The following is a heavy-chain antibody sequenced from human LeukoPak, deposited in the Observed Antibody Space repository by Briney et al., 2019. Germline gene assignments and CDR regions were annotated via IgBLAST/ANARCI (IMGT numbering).Heavy chain of an antibody. D-gene: IGHD1-1*01. J-gene: IGHJ4*02. Sequence: WASVKVSCKASGYTFTGYYMHWVRQAPGQGLEWMGGIIPIFGTANYAQKFQGGVTITADKSTSTAYMELSSLRSEDTAVYYCARDRIGQDVQYKTHFDYWGQGTLVTVSS. CDR3: ARDRIGQDVQYKTHFDY. CDR1: GYTFTGYY. V-gene: IGHV1-69*06. CDR2: IIPIFGTA.